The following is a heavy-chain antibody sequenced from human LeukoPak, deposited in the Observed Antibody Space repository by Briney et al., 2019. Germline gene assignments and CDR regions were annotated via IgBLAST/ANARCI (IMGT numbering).Heavy chain of an antibody. CDR2: INPNSGAT. Sequence: ASVKVSFKASGYTFTGYYMHWVRQAPGQGLAWMGWINPNSGATNYRQKFQGRATMTRDTSITTAYMELSRLMSDDTAVYYCVRVGCGSTNCHPIDPWGQGTLVTVSS. D-gene: IGHD2-2*01. CDR1: GYTFTGYY. V-gene: IGHV1-2*02. CDR3: VRVGCGSTNCHPIDP. J-gene: IGHJ5*02.